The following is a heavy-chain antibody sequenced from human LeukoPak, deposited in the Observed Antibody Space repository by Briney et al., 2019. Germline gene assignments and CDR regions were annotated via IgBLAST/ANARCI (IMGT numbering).Heavy chain of an antibody. CDR3: AKDRVPYCGGDCYSVIDP. CDR1: GFSFSNYG. CDR2: ILQDGINK. J-gene: IGHJ5*02. V-gene: IGHV3-33*06. Sequence: GRSLRLSCAASGFSFSNYGMHWVRQAPGKGLEWVALILQDGINKYYADSVKGRFTISRDSSKNTLFLQMNSLRAEDTAVYYCAKDRVPYCGGDCYSVIDPWGQGTLVTVSS. D-gene: IGHD2-21*02.